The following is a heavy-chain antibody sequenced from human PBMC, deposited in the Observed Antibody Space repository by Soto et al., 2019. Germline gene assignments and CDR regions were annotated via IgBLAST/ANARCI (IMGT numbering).Heavy chain of an antibody. D-gene: IGHD3-22*01. Sequence: GGSLRLSCAASGFTFSSYAMHWVRQAPGKGLEWVAVISYDGSNKYYADSVKGRFTISRDNSKNTLYLQMNSLRAEDTAVYYCARDGAREYYYDSSGYYYWGQGTLVTVSS. CDR1: GFTFSSYA. CDR3: ARDGAREYYYDSSGYYY. V-gene: IGHV3-30-3*01. CDR2: ISYDGSNK. J-gene: IGHJ4*02.